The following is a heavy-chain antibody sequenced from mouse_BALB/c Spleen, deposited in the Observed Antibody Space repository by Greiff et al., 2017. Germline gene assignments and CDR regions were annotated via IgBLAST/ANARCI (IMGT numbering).Heavy chain of an antibody. J-gene: IGHJ3*01. V-gene: IGHV14-4*02. CDR2: FDPENGDT. D-gene: IGHD2-3*01. CDR3: NSNGYYFAY. CDR1: GFNIKDYY. Sequence: EVQLQQSGAELVRSGASVKLSCTASGFNIKDYYMHWVKQRPEQGLEWIGWFDPENGDTEYAPKFQGKATMTADTSSNTAYLQLSSLPSEDTAVYNFNSNGYYFAYWGQGTLVTVSA.